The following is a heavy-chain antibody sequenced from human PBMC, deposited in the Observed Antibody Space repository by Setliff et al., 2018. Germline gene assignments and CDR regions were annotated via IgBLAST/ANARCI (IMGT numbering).Heavy chain of an antibody. CDR3: VRGRIRGICSGPHCTYDPFDI. CDR1: GGSINSSSYY. Sequence: PSETLSLTCTVSGGSINSSSYYWGWVRQPPGQGLEWIGTIYDSGTSYYNPSLKSRVTISVDTSKNQFSLILSSLTAADTAVYYCVRGRIRGICSGPHCTYDPFDIWGQGTTVTVSS. D-gene: IGHD2-15*01. CDR2: IYDSGTS. V-gene: IGHV4-39*07. J-gene: IGHJ3*02.